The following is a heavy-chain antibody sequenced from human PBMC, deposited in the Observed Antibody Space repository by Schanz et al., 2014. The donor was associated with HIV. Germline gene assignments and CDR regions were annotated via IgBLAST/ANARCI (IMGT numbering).Heavy chain of an antibody. CDR2: IWNDGSNN. J-gene: IGHJ4*02. CDR1: GITFSNYA. Sequence: QVQLVESGGGVVRPGRSLRLSCAGPGITFSNYAIHWVRQAPGKGLEWVAVIWNDGSNNYYADSVKGRFTISRDNSKNTVYLQMDSLRPEDTAVYYCATAAVTDYSDNWGQGTLVTVSS. V-gene: IGHV3-33*01. CDR3: ATAAVTDYSDN. D-gene: IGHD4-17*01.